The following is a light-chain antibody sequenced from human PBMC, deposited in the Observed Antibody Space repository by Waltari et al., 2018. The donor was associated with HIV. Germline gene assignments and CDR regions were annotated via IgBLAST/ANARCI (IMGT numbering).Light chain of an antibody. CDR3: ATWDDSLSGVV. V-gene: IGLV1-47*01. CDR1: ISHIVTYY. J-gene: IGLJ2*01. Sequence: QSVLTQPPSASATPGQRVTISCSGSISHIVTYYVYWYQQLPGATPKVLIFRNNRRPSGVPDRFSGSKSGTSASLAISGLRSEDEADYYCATWDDSLSGVVFGGGTKLTVL. CDR2: RNN.